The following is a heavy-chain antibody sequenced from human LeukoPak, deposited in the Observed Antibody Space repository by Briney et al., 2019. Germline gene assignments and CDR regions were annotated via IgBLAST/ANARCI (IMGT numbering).Heavy chain of an antibody. CDR1: GYTLTGYY. V-gene: IGHV1-2*02. J-gene: IGHJ6*03. CDR2: INPNSGGT. D-gene: IGHD1-14*01. Sequence: GASVKVSCKASGYTLTGYYMHWVRQAPGQGLEWMGWINPNSGGTNYAQKFQGRVTMTRDTSISTAYMELSRLRSDDTAVYYCAKSPPKPYYYYMDVWGKGTTVTVSS. CDR3: AKSPPKPYYYYMDV.